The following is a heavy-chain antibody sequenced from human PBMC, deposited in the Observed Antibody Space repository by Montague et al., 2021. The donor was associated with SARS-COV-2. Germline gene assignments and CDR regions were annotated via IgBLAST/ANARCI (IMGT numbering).Heavy chain of an antibody. Sequence: SETLSLTCSFSGGSIRSYYWSWIRLPPGKPLEWLGYTYYTGETTHNPSLKSRVTISVDTSRSQFSLRPTSVTAADTAVYFCARFWSGYVDKWSQGTLVTVSS. J-gene: IGHJ4*02. CDR2: TYYTGET. V-gene: IGHV4-59*01. CDR1: GGSIRSYY. CDR3: ARFWSGYVDK. D-gene: IGHD3-3*01.